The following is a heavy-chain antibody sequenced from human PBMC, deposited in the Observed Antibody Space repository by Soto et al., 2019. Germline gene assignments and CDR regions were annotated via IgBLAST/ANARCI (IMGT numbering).Heavy chain of an antibody. J-gene: IGHJ6*03. Sequence: PGESLKISCKGSGYSFTSYWIGWVRQMPGKGLEWMGITYPGDSDTRYSPSFQGQVTISADKSISTAYLQWSSLKASDTAMYYCARLSSSWAQDYSYYMDFWGKGTTVTVSS. V-gene: IGHV5-51*01. CDR3: ARLSSSWAQDYSYYMDF. D-gene: IGHD6-13*01. CDR2: TYPGDSDT. CDR1: GYSFTSYW.